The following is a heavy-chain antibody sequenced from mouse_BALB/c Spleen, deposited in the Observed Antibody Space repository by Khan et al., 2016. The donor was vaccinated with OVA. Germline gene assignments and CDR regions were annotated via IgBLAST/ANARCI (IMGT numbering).Heavy chain of an antibody. Sequence: EVELEESGGGLVKPGGSLKLSCLASGFTFSSYAMSWVRQTPEKRLEWVATISTGGPYNFYLDSVKARFTISRDNAKNTLYLHMSSLRSEDTAMYYCARSLVDYHAMDYWGQGTSVTFSS. J-gene: IGHJ4*01. D-gene: IGHD2-2*01. V-gene: IGHV5-9-3*01. CDR2: ISTGGPYN. CDR1: GFTFSSYA. CDR3: ARSLVDYHAMDY.